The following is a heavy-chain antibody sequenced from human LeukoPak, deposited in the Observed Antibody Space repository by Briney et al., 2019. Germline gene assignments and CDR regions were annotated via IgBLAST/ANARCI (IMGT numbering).Heavy chain of an antibody. CDR1: GFTFSTYA. CDR2: ISSSGDRT. CDR3: AKDRPNYHESNGHYYRPNGDY. J-gene: IGHJ4*02. V-gene: IGHV3-23*01. D-gene: IGHD3-22*01. Sequence: GGSLRLSCAASGFTFSTYAMSWVHQAPGKGLEWVSSISSSGDRTFYADSVKDRFTISRDNSENTLYLQMSRLRAEDTAVYYCAKDRPNYHESNGHYYRPNGDYWGQGTLVTVSS.